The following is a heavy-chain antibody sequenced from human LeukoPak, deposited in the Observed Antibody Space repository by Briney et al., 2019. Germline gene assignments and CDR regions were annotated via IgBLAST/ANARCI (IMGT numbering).Heavy chain of an antibody. Sequence: GGSLRLSCAASGFTFSSYAMHWVRQASGKGLEWVAVISYDGSNKYYADSVKGRFSISRDNAKNTLYLQMNSLRVEDTAVYYCARGRPHGNDYWGQGTLVTVSS. V-gene: IGHV3-30-3*01. CDR2: ISYDGSNK. J-gene: IGHJ4*02. CDR1: GFTFSSYA. CDR3: ARGRPHGNDY. D-gene: IGHD4-23*01.